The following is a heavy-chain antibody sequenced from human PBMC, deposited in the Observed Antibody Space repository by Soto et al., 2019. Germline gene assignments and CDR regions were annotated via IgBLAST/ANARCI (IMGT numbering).Heavy chain of an antibody. CDR3: ARGGDGYNSFDY. CDR1: GFTFSSYA. CDR2: ISYDGSNK. J-gene: IGHJ4*02. Sequence: QVQLVESGGGVVQPGRSLRLSCAASGFTFSSYAMHWVRQAPGKGLEWVAVISYDGSNKYYADSVKGRFTISRDNSKNTLYLQMNSLRAEDKAVYYCARGGDGYNSFDYWGQGTLVTVSS. D-gene: IGHD5-12*01. V-gene: IGHV3-30-3*01.